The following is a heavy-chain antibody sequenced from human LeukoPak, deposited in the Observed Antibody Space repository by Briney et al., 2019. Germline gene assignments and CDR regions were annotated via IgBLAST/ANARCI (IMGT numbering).Heavy chain of an antibody. Sequence: SQTLSLTCTVSSGSMSSGNYYWNWIRQHPGKGLEWIGYISNSGNTYYNPSLKSRVTMSVDTSVNQFSLKLSSVTAADTAVYYCXRRSXSGNWFDYWGQGALVTVSS. CDR1: SGSMSSGNYY. J-gene: IGHJ4*02. CDR3: XRRSXSGNWFDY. D-gene: IGHD3-22*01. V-gene: IGHV4-31*03. CDR2: ISNSGNT.